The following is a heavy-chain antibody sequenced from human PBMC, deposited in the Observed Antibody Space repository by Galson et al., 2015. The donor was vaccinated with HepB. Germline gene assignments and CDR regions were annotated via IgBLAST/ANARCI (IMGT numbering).Heavy chain of an antibody. CDR1: GFTFSSYS. J-gene: IGHJ4*02. Sequence: SLRLSCAASGFTFSSYSMNWVRQAPGKGLEWVSYISSSSSTIYYADSVKGRFTISRDNAKNSLYLQMNSLRAEDTAVYYCAREFVRDFWSGYSGYWGQGTLVTVSS. D-gene: IGHD3-3*01. V-gene: IGHV3-48*01. CDR2: ISSSSSTI. CDR3: AREFVRDFWSGYSGY.